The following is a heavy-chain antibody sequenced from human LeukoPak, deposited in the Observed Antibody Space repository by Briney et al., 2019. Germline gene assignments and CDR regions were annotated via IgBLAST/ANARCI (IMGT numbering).Heavy chain of an antibody. CDR2: INWNGGST. CDR3: ARRRRITIFGVYYYYMDV. CDR1: GFTFSRYW. D-gene: IGHD3-3*01. Sequence: GGSLRLSCAASGFTFSRYWMSWVRQAPGKGLEWVSGINWNGGSTGYADSVKGRFTISRDNAKNSLYLQMNSLRAEDTALYYCARRRRITIFGVYYYYMDVWGKGTTVTVSS. J-gene: IGHJ6*03. V-gene: IGHV3-20*04.